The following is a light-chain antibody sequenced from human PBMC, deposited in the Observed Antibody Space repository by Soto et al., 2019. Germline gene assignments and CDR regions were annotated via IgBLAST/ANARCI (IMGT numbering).Light chain of an antibody. V-gene: IGKV3-15*01. CDR3: QPYNYWPPT. CDR2: GAS. J-gene: IGKJ5*01. Sequence: EIVMTQCPATLSVYPGERPTLSCRTSQSVSTYLAWYQQKPGQAPRLLIYGASTRSTGITARFGGSWYGTALTLIIISMQYIGFGDCDGQPYNYWPPTIGKGTRLEIK. CDR1: QSVSTY.